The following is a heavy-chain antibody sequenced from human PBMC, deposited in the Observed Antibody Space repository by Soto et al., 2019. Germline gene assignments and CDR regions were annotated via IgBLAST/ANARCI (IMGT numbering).Heavy chain of an antibody. Sequence: GGSLRLSCTASEFTFSRYALSWVRQAPGRGLEWVSAINSGGSTYYADSVKGRFTISRDNSKNTLYLQMTSLRAEDTAVYSCAKDHGDYAFDCWGQGTLVTVSS. V-gene: IGHV3-23*01. CDR3: AKDHGDYAFDC. CDR1: EFTFSRYA. D-gene: IGHD4-17*01. CDR2: INSGGST. J-gene: IGHJ4*02.